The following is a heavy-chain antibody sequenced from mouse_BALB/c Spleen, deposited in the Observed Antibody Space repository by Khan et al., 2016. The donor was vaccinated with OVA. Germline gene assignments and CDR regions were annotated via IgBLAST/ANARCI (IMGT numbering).Heavy chain of an antibody. D-gene: IGHD1-1*01. CDR3: TRHRGYYGSKPYFDY. CDR2: ISSGGSYT. CDR1: GFSFSSYS. J-gene: IGHJ2*01. V-gene: IGHV5-6-4*01. Sequence: EVELVESGGGLVRPGGSLKLSCAASGFSFSSYSMPWVRQTPDKRLEWVATISSGGSYTYYPDSVKGRFTISRDNAKNTLYLQMSSLTSEDTAMYYCTRHRGYYGSKPYFDYWGEGTTLTVSS.